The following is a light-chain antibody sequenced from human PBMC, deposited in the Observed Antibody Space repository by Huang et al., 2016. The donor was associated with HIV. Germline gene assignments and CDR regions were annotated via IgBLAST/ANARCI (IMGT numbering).Light chain of an antibody. V-gene: IGKV3-11*02. CDR3: QQRSAWPLT. CDR2: DSV. CDR1: QSVDTY. J-gene: IGKJ4*01. Sequence: EIVLTQSPATLSLSPGERATLSCRASQSVDTYLAWYQQTPGQSPRLLIYDSVNRATGIAARFSGSGSGRDFTLTISSLEPEDFVIYYCQQRSAWPLTFGGGTKIE.